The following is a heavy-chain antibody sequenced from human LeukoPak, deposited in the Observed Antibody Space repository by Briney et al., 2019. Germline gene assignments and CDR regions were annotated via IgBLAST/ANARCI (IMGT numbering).Heavy chain of an antibody. J-gene: IGHJ4*02. V-gene: IGHV3-11*06. D-gene: IGHD4-17*01. CDR2: ISSSSSYT. CDR3: ARGQYGPFDY. Sequence: GGSLRLSCAASGFTFNDYYMSWIRQAPGKGLEWVSYISSSSSYTNYADSVKGRFTISRDNAKNSLYLQMNSLRAEDTAVYYCARGQYGPFDYWGQGTLVTVSS. CDR1: GFTFNDYY.